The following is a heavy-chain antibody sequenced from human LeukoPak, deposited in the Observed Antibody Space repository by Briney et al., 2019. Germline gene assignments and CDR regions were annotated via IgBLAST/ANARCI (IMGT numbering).Heavy chain of an antibody. J-gene: IGHJ5*02. CDR2: INPSGGST. D-gene: IGHD2-8*01. V-gene: IGHV1-46*01. Sequence: RASVKVSCKASGYTFTSYYMHWVRQAPGQGLEWMGIINPSGGSTSYAQKFQGRVTMTRDTSTSTVYMELSRLRSDDTAVYYCARDPPRYCTNGVCYLYNWFDPWGQGTLVTVSS. CDR1: GYTFTSYY. CDR3: ARDPPRYCTNGVCYLYNWFDP.